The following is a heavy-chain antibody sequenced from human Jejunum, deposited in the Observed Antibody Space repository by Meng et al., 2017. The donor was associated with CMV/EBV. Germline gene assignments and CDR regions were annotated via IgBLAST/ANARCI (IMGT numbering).Heavy chain of an antibody. CDR2: ILPSLDAA. D-gene: IGHD2-15*01. CDR3: ASAVRSSFYYYAMAV. Sequence: FVISGLSWLRQAPGPGLEWMGGILPSLDAAEYAQKFQDRVTLTADKPTNTAYMELSSLRSVDTAVYYCASAVRSSFYYYAMAVWGQGTTVTVSS. V-gene: IGHV1-69*06. CDR1: FVISG. J-gene: IGHJ6*02.